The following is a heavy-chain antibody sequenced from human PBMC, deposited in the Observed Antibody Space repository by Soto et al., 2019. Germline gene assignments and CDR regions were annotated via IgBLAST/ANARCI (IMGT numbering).Heavy chain of an antibody. CDR2: IYYSGST. CDR1: GDSIIGIYH. Sequence: SETLSLTCAVSGDSIIGIYHWAWIRQSPGRGLEWIGSIYYSGSTYYNPSLKSRVTISVDTSKNQFSLKLSSVTAADTAVYYCARNVVVVPAAIPEHNWFDPWGQGTLVTVSS. V-gene: IGHV4-38-2*01. D-gene: IGHD2-2*02. J-gene: IGHJ5*02. CDR3: ARNVVVVPAAIPEHNWFDP.